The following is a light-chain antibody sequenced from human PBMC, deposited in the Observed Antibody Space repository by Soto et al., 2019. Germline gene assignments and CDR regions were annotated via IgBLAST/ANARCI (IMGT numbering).Light chain of an antibody. J-gene: IGKJ1*01. CDR1: QSVNSR. Sequence: EILLSQSPGTLSLSPGERATLSCRASQSVNSRFVWYQHKPGQAPRLLISGASSRATGIPARFSGSGSGTEFTLTISSLQSEDFAVYYCQQYNNWPRTFGQGTKVDI. CDR2: GAS. V-gene: IGKV3-15*01. CDR3: QQYNNWPRT.